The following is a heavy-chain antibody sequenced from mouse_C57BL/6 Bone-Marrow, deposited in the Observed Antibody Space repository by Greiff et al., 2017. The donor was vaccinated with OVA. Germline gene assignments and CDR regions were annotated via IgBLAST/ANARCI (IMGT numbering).Heavy chain of an antibody. CDR1: GYAFSSSW. CDR3: ARQEDGYYASYFDY. V-gene: IGHV1-82*01. J-gene: IGHJ2*01. CDR2: IYPGDGDT. Sequence: VQLQQSGPELVKPGASVKISCKASGYAFSSSWMNWVKQRPGKGLEWIGRIYPGDGDTNYNGKFKGQATLTADKSSRTAYMQLSSLTSEDSAVYSCARQEDGYYASYFDYWGQGTTLTVSS. D-gene: IGHD2-3*01.